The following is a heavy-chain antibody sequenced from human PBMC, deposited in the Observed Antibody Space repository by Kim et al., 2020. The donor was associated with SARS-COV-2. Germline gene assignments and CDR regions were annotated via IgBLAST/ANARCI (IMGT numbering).Heavy chain of an antibody. V-gene: IGHV4-59*13. J-gene: IGHJ4*02. CDR1: GGSISSYY. Sequence: SETLSLTCTVSGGSISSYYWSWIRQPPGKGLEWIGNIHYSGSTNHNLSLKSRVTISVDTSKNQFSLKLSSVTAADTAVYYCARGYSGSQAAPHYWGQGTLVTVSS. D-gene: IGHD1-26*01. CDR3: ARGYSGSQAAPHY. CDR2: IHYSGST.